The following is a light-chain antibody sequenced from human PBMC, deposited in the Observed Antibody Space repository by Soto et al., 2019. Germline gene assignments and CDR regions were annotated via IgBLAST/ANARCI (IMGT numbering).Light chain of an antibody. V-gene: IGKV3-15*01. J-gene: IGKJ1*01. CDR2: AVS. CDR1: QSVGSN. Sequence: EIVMTQYPATLSVSTGERATLSCRASQSVGSNLAWYQQKPGPAPNLLIYAVSTRPAGIPVRFSGSGGGTEFDLTINSRKLEDFAVYYCQQYKNRPYSWTFGQGTKVDI. CDR3: QQYKNRPYSWT.